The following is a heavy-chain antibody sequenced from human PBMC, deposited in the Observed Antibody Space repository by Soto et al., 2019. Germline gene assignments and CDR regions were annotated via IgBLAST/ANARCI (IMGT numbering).Heavy chain of an antibody. J-gene: IGHJ5*02. V-gene: IGHV3-33*01. CDR2: IWYDGSNK. CDR3: ARESLALLNWFDP. CDR1: GFTFSSYG. Sequence: QVQLVESGGGVVQPGRSLRLSCAASGFTFSSYGMHWVRQAPGKGLEWVAVIWYDGSNKYYADSVKGRFTISRDNSKNTLYLQMNRLRAEDTAVYYCARESLALLNWFDPWGQGTLVTVSS.